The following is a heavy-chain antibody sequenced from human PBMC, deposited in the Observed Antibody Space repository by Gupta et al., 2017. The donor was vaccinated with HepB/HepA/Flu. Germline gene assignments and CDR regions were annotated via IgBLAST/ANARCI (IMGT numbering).Heavy chain of an antibody. Sequence: EVQLLESGGGLVQPGGSLRLSCAASGFTFSSYAMSWVRQAPGKGLEWVSAISGSGGSTYYADSVKGRFTISRDNSKNTLYLQMNSLRAEDTAVYYCANELVSYEYYYYGMDVWGQGTTVTVSS. V-gene: IGHV3-23*01. CDR3: ANELVSYEYYYYGMDV. CDR1: GFTFSSYA. CDR2: ISGSGGST. D-gene: IGHD5-18*01. J-gene: IGHJ6*02.